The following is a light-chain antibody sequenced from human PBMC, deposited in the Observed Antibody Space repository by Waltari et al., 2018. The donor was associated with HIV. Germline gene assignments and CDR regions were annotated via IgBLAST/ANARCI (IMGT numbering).Light chain of an antibody. Sequence: QSFLTQPPSASGTPGQTVTISCSGSSSNIEKDNVYWYQQLPGMTPKHLIYKNFLRPSGGPYRFAASKSGTSASLTISGLRSADEADYYCVGWDSSLSAYVFGAGTKVAVL. CDR2: KNF. CDR3: VGWDSSLSAYV. V-gene: IGLV1-47*01. J-gene: IGLJ1*01. CDR1: SSNIEKDN.